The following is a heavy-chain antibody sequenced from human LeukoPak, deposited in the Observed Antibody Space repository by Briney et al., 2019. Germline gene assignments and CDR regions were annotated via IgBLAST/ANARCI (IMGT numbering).Heavy chain of an antibody. D-gene: IGHD3-22*01. CDR1: GYTFTSYG. CDR2: ISAYNGNT. J-gene: IGHJ6*02. Sequence: ASVKVSRKASGYTFTSYGISWVRQAPGQGLEWMGWISAYNGNTNYAQKLQGRVTMTTDTSTSTAYMELSSLRSEDTAVYYCARVNEVINIVGMDVWGQGTTVTVSS. CDR3: ARVNEVINIVGMDV. V-gene: IGHV1-18*01.